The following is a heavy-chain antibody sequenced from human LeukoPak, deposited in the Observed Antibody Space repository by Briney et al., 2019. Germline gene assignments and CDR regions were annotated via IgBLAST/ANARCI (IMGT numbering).Heavy chain of an antibody. Sequence: PGGSLRLSCAASGFTFSSYGMHWVRQAPGKGLEWVAVIWYDGSNKYYADSVKGRFTISRDNSKDTLYLQMNSVRAEDTAVYYCTTDSGYTSPLWGQGTLVTVSS. CDR3: TTDSGYTSPL. V-gene: IGHV3-33*01. CDR2: IWYDGSNK. J-gene: IGHJ4*02. CDR1: GFTFSSYG. D-gene: IGHD5-18*01.